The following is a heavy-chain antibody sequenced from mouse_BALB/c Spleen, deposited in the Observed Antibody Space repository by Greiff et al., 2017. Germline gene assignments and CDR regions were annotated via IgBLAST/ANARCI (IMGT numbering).Heavy chain of an antibody. CDR3: ARGDGNYDFDY. V-gene: IGHV5-6-3*01. CDR2: INSNGGST. D-gene: IGHD2-1*01. Sequence: EVQGVESGGGLVQPGGSLKLSCAASGFTFSSYGMSWVRQTPDKRLELVATINSNGGSTYYPDSVKGRFTISRDNAKNTLYLQMSSLKSEDTAMYCCARGDGNYDFDYWGQGTTLTVSS. CDR1: GFTFSSYG. J-gene: IGHJ2*01.